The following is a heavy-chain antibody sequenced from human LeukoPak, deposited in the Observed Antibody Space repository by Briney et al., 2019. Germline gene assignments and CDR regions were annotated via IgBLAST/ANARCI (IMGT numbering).Heavy chain of an antibody. D-gene: IGHD2-15*01. CDR1: GGSISSSSYY. Sequence: PSETLSLTCTVSGGSISSSSYYWGWIRQPPGKGLEWIGSIYYSGSTYYNPSLKSRVTISVDTSKNQFSLKLSSVTAADTAVYYCATGLGYCSGGSCYSGFTQAPLDYWGQGTLSPSPQ. CDR2: IYYSGST. CDR3: ATGLGYCSGGSCYSGFTQAPLDY. J-gene: IGHJ4*02. V-gene: IGHV4-39*01.